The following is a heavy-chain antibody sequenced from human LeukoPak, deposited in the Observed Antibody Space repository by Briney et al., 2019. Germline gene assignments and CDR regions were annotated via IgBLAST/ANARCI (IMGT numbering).Heavy chain of an antibody. CDR3: ARGGGSTPYYFDY. D-gene: IGHD2-2*01. CDR1: GASVSSESYY. J-gene: IGHJ4*02. Sequence: PSETLSLTCTVSGASVSSESYYWSWIRQPPGKGLEWIGYIYYSGNTNYSPSLKSRVTISVDTSKNQFSLKLSSVTAADTAVYYCARGGGSTPYYFDYWGQGTLVTVSS. V-gene: IGHV4-61*01. CDR2: IYYSGNT.